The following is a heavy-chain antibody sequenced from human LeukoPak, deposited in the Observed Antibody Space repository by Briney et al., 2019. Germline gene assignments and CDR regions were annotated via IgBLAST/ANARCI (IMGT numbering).Heavy chain of an antibody. CDR1: GFTFSSYA. J-gene: IGHJ6*02. V-gene: IGHV3-30-3*01. Sequence: GRSLRLSCAASGFTFSSYAMHWVRQAAGKGLEWVAVISYDGSNKYYADSVKGRFTISRDNSKNTLYLQMNSLRAEDTAVYYCARAHYDFWSGYSMGDYYYGMDVWGQGTTVTVSS. CDR2: ISYDGSNK. D-gene: IGHD3-3*01. CDR3: ARAHYDFWSGYSMGDYYYGMDV.